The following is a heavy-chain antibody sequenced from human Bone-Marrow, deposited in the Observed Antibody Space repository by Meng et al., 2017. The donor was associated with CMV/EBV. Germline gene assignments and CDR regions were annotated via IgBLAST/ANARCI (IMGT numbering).Heavy chain of an antibody. CDR3: ARQAHYTSPFDY. V-gene: IGHV3-30-3*01. D-gene: IGHD4-11*01. Sequence: GESLKISCAASGFAFSSFTMHWVRQAPGKGLEWVAVISYDGSIKYYADSVKGRFTISRDNSKNTLYLQMNSLRAEDTAVYYCARQAHYTSPFDYWGQGTLVTVSS. J-gene: IGHJ4*02. CDR1: GFAFSSFT. CDR2: ISYDGSIK.